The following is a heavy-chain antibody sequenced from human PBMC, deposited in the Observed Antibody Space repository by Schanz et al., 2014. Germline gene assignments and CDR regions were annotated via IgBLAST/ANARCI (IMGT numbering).Heavy chain of an antibody. CDR2: INPSGGST. Sequence: VQLVQSGAEVKKPGASMKVSCKASGYTFTTYYMLWVRQAPGQGLEWMGMINPSGGSTTYAQKFQGRLTMTRDTSTSTVYMGLSSLRSDDTAVYYCARAKRFGDMDVWGQGTTVTVS. V-gene: IGHV1-46*01. CDR1: GYTFTTYY. CDR3: ARAKRFGDMDV. D-gene: IGHD3-10*01. J-gene: IGHJ6*02.